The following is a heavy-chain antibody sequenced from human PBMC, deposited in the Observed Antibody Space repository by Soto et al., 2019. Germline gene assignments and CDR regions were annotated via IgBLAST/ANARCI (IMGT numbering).Heavy chain of an antibody. V-gene: IGHV4-31*03. D-gene: IGHD6-13*01. Sequence: SETLSLTCTVSGGSISSGGYYWSWIRQHPGKGLEWIGYIYYSGSTYYNPSLKSRVTISVDTSKNHFSLKLSSVTAADTAVYYGATNTIAAAVTAYWGQGTLVTVSS. J-gene: IGHJ4*02. CDR2: IYYSGST. CDR1: GGSISSGGYY. CDR3: ATNTIAAAVTAY.